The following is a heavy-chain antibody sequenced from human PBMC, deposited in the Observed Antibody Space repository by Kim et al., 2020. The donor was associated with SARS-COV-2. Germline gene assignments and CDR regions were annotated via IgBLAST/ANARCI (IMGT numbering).Heavy chain of an antibody. J-gene: IGHJ5*02. D-gene: IGHD3-10*01. CDR2: IYYSGST. V-gene: IGHV4-39*07. CDR3: ARVVTMVRGVILEWFDP. Sequence: SETLSLTCTVSGGSISSSSYYWGWIRQPPGKGLEWIGSIYYSGSTYYNPSLKRRVTISVDTSKNQFSLKRSSVTAADTAVYYCARVVTMVRGVILEWFDPWGQGTLVTVSS. CDR1: GGSISSSSYY.